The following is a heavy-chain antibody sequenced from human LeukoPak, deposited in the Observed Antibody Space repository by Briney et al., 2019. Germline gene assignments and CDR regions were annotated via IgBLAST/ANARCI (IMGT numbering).Heavy chain of an antibody. V-gene: IGHV3-23*01. Sequence: GGSLRLSCAASGFTFSSYAMTWVRQAPGKGLEWLSAIGGGGCCASYPDSVKGRFTISRDNSKNTLYLQMNSLRVEDTAVYYCAKRVTTVEPSVVDVWGQGTTVTVSS. CDR3: AKRVTTVEPSVVDV. CDR2: IGGGGCCA. CDR1: GFTFSSYA. D-gene: IGHD4-23*01. J-gene: IGHJ6*02.